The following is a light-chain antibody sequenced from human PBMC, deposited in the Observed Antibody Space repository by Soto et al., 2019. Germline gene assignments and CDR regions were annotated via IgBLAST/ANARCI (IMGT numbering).Light chain of an antibody. V-gene: IGLV2-14*01. Sequence: QSVLTQPASVSGSPGQSITISCTGTSSDVGGYNYVSWYQQHPGKAPKLMIYEVSNRPSGVSTRFSGSKSDNTASLTISGLQAEDEADYYCSSYTSFSTYVFGTGTKLTVL. CDR3: SSYTSFSTYV. CDR2: EVS. J-gene: IGLJ1*01. CDR1: SSDVGGYNY.